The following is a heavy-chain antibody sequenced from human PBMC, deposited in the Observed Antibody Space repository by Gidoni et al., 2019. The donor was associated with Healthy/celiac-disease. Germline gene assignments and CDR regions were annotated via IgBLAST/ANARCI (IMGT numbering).Heavy chain of an antibody. D-gene: IGHD6-19*01. CDR1: GFTFDDYA. Sequence: EVQLVESGGGLVQPGRSLRLSCAASGFTFDDYAMPWVRQAPGKGLGWVSGISWNSGSIGYADSVKGRFTISRDNAKNSLYLQMNSLRAEDTALYYCAKPRRRGWSGGHFDYWGQGTMVTVSS. V-gene: IGHV3-9*01. CDR3: AKPRRRGWSGGHFDY. CDR2: ISWNSGSI. J-gene: IGHJ4*03.